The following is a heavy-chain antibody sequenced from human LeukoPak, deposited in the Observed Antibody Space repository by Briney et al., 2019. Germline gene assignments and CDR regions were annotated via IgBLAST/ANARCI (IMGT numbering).Heavy chain of an antibody. J-gene: IGHJ4*02. Sequence: GGSLRLSCAASGFTFSSYSMNWVRQAPGKGLEWVSSISSSSSYIYYADSVRGRFTISRDNAKNSLYLQMNSLRAEDTAVYYCARGPSGYHNTGGQGTLVTVSS. CDR1: GFTFSSYS. V-gene: IGHV3-21*01. CDR3: ARGPSGYHNT. D-gene: IGHD5-12*01. CDR2: ISSSSSYI.